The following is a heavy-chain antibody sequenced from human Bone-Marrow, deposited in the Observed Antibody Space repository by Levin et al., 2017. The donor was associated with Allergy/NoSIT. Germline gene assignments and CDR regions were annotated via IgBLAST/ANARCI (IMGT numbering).Heavy chain of an antibody. V-gene: IGHV3-15*07. D-gene: IGHD3-22*01. CDR3: ATAPGYYDSSPFDW. Sequence: GGSLRLSCAASGFTFSNAWMNWVRQAPGKGLEWVGRIKSKTDGGTTDDAAPVKGRFTISRDDSKNTLSLQMNSLKTEDTAIYYCATAPGYYDSSPFDWWGQGTLVTVSS. CDR2: IKSKTDGGTT. CDR1: GFTFSNAW. J-gene: IGHJ4*02.